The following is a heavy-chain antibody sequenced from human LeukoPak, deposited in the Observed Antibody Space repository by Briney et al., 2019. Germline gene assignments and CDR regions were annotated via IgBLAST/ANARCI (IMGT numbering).Heavy chain of an antibody. CDR1: GGSISSSSYY. Sequence: SETLSLTCTVSGGSISSSSYYWGWIRQPPGKGLEWIGYIYYSGSTNYNPSLKSRVTISVDKSKNQFSLKLSSVTAADTAVYYCAETRGGYSYAEYFQHWGQGTLVTVSS. CDR2: IYYSGST. CDR3: AETRGGYSYAEYFQH. V-gene: IGHV4-61*05. J-gene: IGHJ1*01. D-gene: IGHD5-18*01.